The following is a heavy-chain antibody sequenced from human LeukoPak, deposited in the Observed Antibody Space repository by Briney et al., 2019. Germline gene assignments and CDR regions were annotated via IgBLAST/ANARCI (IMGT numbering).Heavy chain of an antibody. V-gene: IGHV1-18*01. CDR3: TRDLGVDTTMIFFDY. CDR2: ISAYNGDT. CDR1: GYTFTDFG. J-gene: IGHJ4*02. D-gene: IGHD5-18*01. Sequence: ASVKVSCKASGYTFTDFGISWGRQAPGQGLEWLGWISAYNGDTNYAQKLQGRVTMTTDTFTSTAYMEVRSLRSDDTAAYYCTRDLGVDTTMIFFDYWGQGSLVTVSS.